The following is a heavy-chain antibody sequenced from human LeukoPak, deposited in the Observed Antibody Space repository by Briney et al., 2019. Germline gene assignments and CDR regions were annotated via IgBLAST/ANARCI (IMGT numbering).Heavy chain of an antibody. CDR3: ARGGYDYTWGESPWPRLYYFDS. CDR2: INHSGST. CDR1: GGSFSGYY. J-gene: IGHJ4*02. Sequence: SETLSLTCAVYGGSFSGYYWSWIRQPPGKGLEGIGEINHSGSTNYNQSLKSRVTISVDTSKNQFSLQPSSVTAADTAVYYCARGGYDYTWGESPWPRLYYFDSWGQGTLVTVSS. V-gene: IGHV4-34*01. D-gene: IGHD3-16*01.